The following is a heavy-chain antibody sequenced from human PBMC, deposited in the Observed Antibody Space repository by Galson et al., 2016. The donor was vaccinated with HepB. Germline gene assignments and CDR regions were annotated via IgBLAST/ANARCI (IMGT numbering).Heavy chain of an antibody. CDR1: GFTFTSHW. V-gene: IGHV3-7*03. CDR3: ANHRG. D-gene: IGHD1-14*01. J-gene: IGHJ4*02. CDR2: INQGGGEK. Sequence: SLRLSCAASGFTFTSHWMHWVRQAPGKGLEWVANINQGGGEKYYVDSVKGRFTISRDNSKNSLYPQMNSLRAEGTAVYYCANHRGWGQGTLVTVSS.